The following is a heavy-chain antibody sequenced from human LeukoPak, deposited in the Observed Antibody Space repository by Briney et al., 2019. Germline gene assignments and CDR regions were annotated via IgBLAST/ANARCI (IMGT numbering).Heavy chain of an antibody. CDR3: ARLYSSSSDFDY. Sequence: GESLKIFCMGAGYSFTNSWIGWVRQMPGKGLEWMGIIYPGDSDTRYSPSFQGQVTISADKSITTAYLQWSSLKASDTAMYYCARLYSSSSDFDYWGQGTLVTVSS. J-gene: IGHJ4*02. CDR2: IYPGDSDT. D-gene: IGHD6-6*01. CDR1: GYSFTNSW. V-gene: IGHV5-51*01.